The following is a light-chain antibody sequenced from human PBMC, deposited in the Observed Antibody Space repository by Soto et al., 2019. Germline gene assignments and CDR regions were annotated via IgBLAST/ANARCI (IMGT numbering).Light chain of an antibody. Sequence: EIVLTQSPATLSLSPGERATLSCRASQSIGSFLAWYQQKPGQAPRLLMYEASNRATGIPVRFSGSGSGTDFTLTISSLEPEDFAVYYCQQRNKWPPVTFGGGTKVDIK. CDR3: QQRNKWPPVT. CDR1: QSIGSF. V-gene: IGKV3-11*01. J-gene: IGKJ4*01. CDR2: EAS.